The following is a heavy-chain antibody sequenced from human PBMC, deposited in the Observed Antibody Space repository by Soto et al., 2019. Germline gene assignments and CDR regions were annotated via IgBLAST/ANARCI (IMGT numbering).Heavy chain of an antibody. J-gene: IGHJ6*02. CDR1: GYTFTSYG. CDR2: ISAYNGNT. CDR3: AREERITIFGVVIIGKGYYYGMDV. V-gene: IGHV1-18*01. D-gene: IGHD3-3*01. Sequence: GASVKVSCKASGYTFTSYGISWVRQAPGQGLEWMGWISAYNGNTNYAQKLQGRVTMTTDTSTSTAYMELRSLRSDDTAVYYCAREERITIFGVVIIGKGYYYGMDVWG.